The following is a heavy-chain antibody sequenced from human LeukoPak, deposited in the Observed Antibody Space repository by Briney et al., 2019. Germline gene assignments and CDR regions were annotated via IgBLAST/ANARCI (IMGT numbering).Heavy chain of an antibody. J-gene: IGHJ4*02. V-gene: IGHV4-59*08. Sequence: SETLSLTCTVSGGSISSYYWSWLRQPPGKGLEWLGYIYYSGGTNYNPSLKSRVTISVDTSKNQFSLKLSSVTAADTAVYYCARGGGDYDILTGPDYWGQGTLVTVSS. CDR1: GGSISSYY. D-gene: IGHD3-9*01. CDR2: IYYSGGT. CDR3: ARGGGDYDILTGPDY.